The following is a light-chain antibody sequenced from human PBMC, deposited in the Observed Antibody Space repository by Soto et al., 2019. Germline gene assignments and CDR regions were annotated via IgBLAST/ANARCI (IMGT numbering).Light chain of an antibody. Sequence: EIVLTQSPATLSLSPGERATLSCRASQSVSSYLAWYQQKPGQAPRLLIYDASNRATGIPARFSGSGSGTDFTLTISSLEPEDFAVYYWQQRSNWPLRTFGGGTKVEIK. CDR3: QQRSNWPLRT. CDR2: DAS. CDR1: QSVSSY. V-gene: IGKV3-11*01. J-gene: IGKJ4*01.